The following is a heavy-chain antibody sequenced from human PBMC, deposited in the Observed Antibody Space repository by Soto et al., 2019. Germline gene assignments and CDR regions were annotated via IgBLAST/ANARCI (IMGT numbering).Heavy chain of an antibody. CDR1: GFSLSTSGIC. V-gene: IGHV2-70*01. CDR2: IDWDDDK. Sequence: SGPTLVNPTQTLTLTCTFSGFSLSTSGICVSWIRQPPGKALEWLALIDWDDDKYYSTSLKTRLTISKDTSKNQVVPTMTNMDPVDTATYYCARSPHPLVVPAAIHGMDVWGQGTTVTVSS. J-gene: IGHJ6*02. CDR3: ARSPHPLVVPAAIHGMDV. D-gene: IGHD2-2*02.